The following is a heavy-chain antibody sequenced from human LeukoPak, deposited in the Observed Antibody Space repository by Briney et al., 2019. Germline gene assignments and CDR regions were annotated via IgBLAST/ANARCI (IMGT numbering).Heavy chain of an antibody. CDR3: AREGDLRGLDY. CDR1: GGSISSSSYY. CDR2: IYYSGST. D-gene: IGHD3-16*01. J-gene: IGHJ4*02. V-gene: IGHV4-39*07. Sequence: KPSETLSLTCTVSGGSISSSSYYWGWIRQPPGKGLEWTGSIYYSGSTYYNPSLKSRATISVDTSKNQFSLKLSSVTAADTAVYYCAREGDLRGLDYWGQGTLVTVSS.